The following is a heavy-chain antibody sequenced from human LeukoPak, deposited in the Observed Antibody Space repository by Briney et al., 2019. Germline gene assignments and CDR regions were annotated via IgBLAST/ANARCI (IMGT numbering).Heavy chain of an antibody. CDR1: GFTFSSYG. Sequence: RRPLRLSCAASGFTFSSYGMHWVRQAPGKGLEWVAVIWYDENNKYYADSVKGRFTISRDNSKNTLYLQMNSLRAEDTAVYYCARDVADAFDIWGQGTMVTVSS. CDR3: ARDVADAFDI. V-gene: IGHV3-33*01. CDR2: IWYDENNK. J-gene: IGHJ3*02. D-gene: IGHD2-15*01.